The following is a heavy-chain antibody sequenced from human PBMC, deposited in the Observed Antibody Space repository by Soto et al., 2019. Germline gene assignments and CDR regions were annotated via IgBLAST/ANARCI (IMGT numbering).Heavy chain of an antibody. Sequence: GGSLSLSCAPSGSTFSSYAMNWARRAPGKGLKGGAVIWYDGSNKYYADSVKGRFTISRDNSKNTLYLQMNSLRAEDTAVYYCAKESKKDDFWSGYYKTSYYYYGMDVWGQGTTVTVSS. CDR1: GSTFSSYA. D-gene: IGHD3-3*01. J-gene: IGHJ6*02. CDR3: AKESKKDDFWSGYYKTSYYYYGMDV. V-gene: IGHV3-30*02. CDR2: IWYDGSNK.